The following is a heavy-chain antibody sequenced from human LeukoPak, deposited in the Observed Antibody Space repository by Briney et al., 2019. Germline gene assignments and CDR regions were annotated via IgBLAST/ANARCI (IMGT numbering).Heavy chain of an antibody. J-gene: IGHJ5*02. V-gene: IGHV4-59*01. D-gene: IGHD3-9*01. CDR1: GGSISSYY. CDR3: ARGDYDILTGYSTNWFDP. CDR2: IYYSGST. Sequence: SSQTLSLTCTVSGGSISSYYWSWIRQPPGKGLEWIGYIYYSGSTNYNPSLKSRVTISVDTSKNQFSLKLSSVTAADTAVYYCARGDYDILTGYSTNWFDPWGQGTLVTVSS.